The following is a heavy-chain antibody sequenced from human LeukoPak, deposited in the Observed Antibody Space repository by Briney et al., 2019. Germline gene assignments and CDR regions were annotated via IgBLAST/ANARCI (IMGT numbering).Heavy chain of an antibody. CDR1: GGTFHIYG. CDR3: ARAFDWLDS. J-gene: IGHJ5*01. V-gene: IGHV1-69*13. Sequence: ASVKVSCKASGGTFHIYGISWVRQAPGQGLEWMGGIIPRYDSPNHAQKFQGRVTFSADDSTATAYMELSSLRFEDTAVYYCARAFDWLDSWGQGTQVTVSS. CDR2: IIPRYDSP.